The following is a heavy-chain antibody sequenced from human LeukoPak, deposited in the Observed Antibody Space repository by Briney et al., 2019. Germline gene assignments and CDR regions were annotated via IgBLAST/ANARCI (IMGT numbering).Heavy chain of an antibody. V-gene: IGHV4-30-4*01. CDR2: IYYSGST. Sequence: SQTLSLTCTVSGGSISSGDYYWSWICQPPGKRLEWIGYIYYSGSTYYKPSLKSRVTISVDTSKNQFSLKLSSVTAADTAVYYCARGDIVVVPAARIWFDPWGQGTLVTVSS. CDR1: GGSISSGDYY. CDR3: ARGDIVVVPAARIWFDP. J-gene: IGHJ5*02. D-gene: IGHD2-2*01.